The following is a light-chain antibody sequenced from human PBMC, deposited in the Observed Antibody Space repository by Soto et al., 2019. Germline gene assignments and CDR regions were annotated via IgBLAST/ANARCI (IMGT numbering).Light chain of an antibody. J-gene: IGKJ3*01. CDR3: QQLNSYLFT. V-gene: IGKV1-9*01. CDR2: AAS. Sequence: DIQMTQSPSTLSASVGGRVTITCRASQSVGTWVAWYEQKRGKAPKIXIYAASTLQSGVPSRFSGSGSGTDFTLTISSLQPEDFATYYCQQLNSYLFTFGPGTKVDIK. CDR1: QSVGTW.